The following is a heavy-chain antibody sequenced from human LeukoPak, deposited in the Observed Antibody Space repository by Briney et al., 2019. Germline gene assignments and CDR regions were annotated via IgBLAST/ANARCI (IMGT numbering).Heavy chain of an antibody. Sequence: GGSLRLSCAASGFTLSNAWMSWVRQAPGKGLELVGRIKSKTDGGTSDYAAPVKGRFTISRDDSKNTLYLQMNSLKTEDTAVYYCTTAGYNWNYAEYWGQGTLVTVSS. CDR3: TTAGYNWNYAEY. CDR1: GFTLSNAW. CDR2: IKSKTDGGTS. J-gene: IGHJ4*02. V-gene: IGHV3-15*01. D-gene: IGHD1-20*01.